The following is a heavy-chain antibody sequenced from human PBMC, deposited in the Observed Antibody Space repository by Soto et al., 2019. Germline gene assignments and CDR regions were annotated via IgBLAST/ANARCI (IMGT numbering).Heavy chain of an antibody. D-gene: IGHD2-2*01. Sequence: QVQLVQSGAEVKKPGSSVKVSCKASGGTFSSYAISWVRQAPGQGLEWTGGIIPIFGTANYAQKFQGRVTITADESTSTAYMELSSLRSEDTAVYYCARDGLLVPAVIGGWFDPWGQGTLVTVSS. CDR1: GGTFSSYA. V-gene: IGHV1-69*12. CDR3: ARDGLLVPAVIGGWFDP. J-gene: IGHJ5*02. CDR2: IIPIFGTA.